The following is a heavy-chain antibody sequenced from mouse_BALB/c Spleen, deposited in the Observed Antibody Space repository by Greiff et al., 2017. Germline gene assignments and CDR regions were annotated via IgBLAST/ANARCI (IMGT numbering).Heavy chain of an antibody. J-gene: IGHJ2*01. CDR1: GFTFSSYA. Sequence: EVKLMESGGGLVKPGGSLKLSCAASGFTFSSYAMSWVRQSPEKRLEWVAEISSGGSYTYYPDTVTGRFTISRDNAKNTLYLEMSSLRSEDTAMYYCARVITTVVDYFDYWGQGTTLTVSS. CDR2: ISSGGSYT. V-gene: IGHV5-9-4*01. CDR3: ARVITTVVDYFDY. D-gene: IGHD1-1*01.